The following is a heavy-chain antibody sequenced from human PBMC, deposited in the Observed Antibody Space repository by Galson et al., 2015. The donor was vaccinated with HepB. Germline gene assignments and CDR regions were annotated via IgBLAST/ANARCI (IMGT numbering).Heavy chain of an antibody. D-gene: IGHD3-16*01. CDR2: IYYSGST. V-gene: IGHV4-59*01. CDR3: AREGGSGYFDY. CDR1: GGSISSYY. J-gene: IGHJ4*02. Sequence: LSLTCTVSGGSISSYYWSWIRQPPGKGLEWIGYIYYSGSTNYNPSLKSRVTISVDTSKNQFSLKLSSVTAADTAVYYCAREGGSGYFDYWGQGTLVTVSP.